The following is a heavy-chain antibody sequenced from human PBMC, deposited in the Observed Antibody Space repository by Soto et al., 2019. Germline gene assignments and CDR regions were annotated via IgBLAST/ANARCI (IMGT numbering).Heavy chain of an antibody. CDR3: VRDGTKTLRDWFDP. D-gene: IGHD1-1*01. Sequence: ETLSLTCTVSGASISGFYWSWIRKSAGKGLEWIGRIYATGTTDYNPSLKSRVMMSVDTSKEQFSLKLRSVTAADTAVYYCVRDGTKTLRDWFDPWGQGISVTVSS. V-gene: IGHV4-4*07. CDR1: GASISGFY. CDR2: IYATGTT. J-gene: IGHJ5*02.